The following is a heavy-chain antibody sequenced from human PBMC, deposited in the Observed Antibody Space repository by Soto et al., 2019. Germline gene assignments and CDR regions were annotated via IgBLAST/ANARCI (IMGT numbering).Heavy chain of an antibody. CDR1: GGSLSRYF. CDR3: AREAVKDDFWSGYYSPYYYYYLDV. V-gene: IGHV4-59*01. D-gene: IGHD3-3*01. J-gene: IGHJ6*03. CDR2: IYYSGST. Sequence: QVQLQESGPGLVKPSETLSLTCTVSGGSLSRYFWSWIRQPPGKGLEWIGNIYYSGSTNYNPSLKGRVTISVDTSKNQFSLNLRSATAAETAVYYCAREAVKDDFWSGYYSPYYYYYLDVWGKGTTVTVSS.